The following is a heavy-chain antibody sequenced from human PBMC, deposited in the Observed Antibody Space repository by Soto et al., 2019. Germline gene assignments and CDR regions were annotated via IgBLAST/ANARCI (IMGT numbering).Heavy chain of an antibody. Sequence: PGESLKISCKGSGYSFTNCWIGWVRQMPGKGLEWMLIIYPGDSDTIYSPSFQVQVTISVDKSISTAYLQWNSLKASDTAMYYCARLSGYYDSSADFGMHXWGQGTTVTLS. CDR1: GYSFTNCW. J-gene: IGHJ6*02. V-gene: IGHV5-51*03. D-gene: IGHD3-22*01. CDR2: IYPGDSDT. CDR3: ARLSGYYDSSADFGMHX.